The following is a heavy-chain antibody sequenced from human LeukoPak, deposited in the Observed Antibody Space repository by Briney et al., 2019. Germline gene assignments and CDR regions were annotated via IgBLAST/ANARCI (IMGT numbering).Heavy chain of an antibody. D-gene: IGHD3-22*01. J-gene: IGHJ4*02. CDR2: IYYTEST. CDR1: GGSIRNYY. CDR3: ARDFHYYDSSGYHRGFDY. V-gene: IGHV4-59*01. Sequence: SETLSLTCTVSGGSIRNYYWSWIRQPPGKGLEWIGYIYYTESTKYNPSLKSRVTISVDTSKNQFSLKLSSVTAADTAVYYCARDFHYYDSSGYHRGFDYWGQGTLVTVSS.